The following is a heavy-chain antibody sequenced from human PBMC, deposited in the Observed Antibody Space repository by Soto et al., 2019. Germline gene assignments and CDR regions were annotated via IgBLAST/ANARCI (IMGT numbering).Heavy chain of an antibody. V-gene: IGHV4-39*01. CDR2: VHYSGNT. D-gene: IGHD3-16*01. CDR3: ARQGGNKFDY. CDR1: GDSVISDHYY. Sequence: ASETLSLTCTVSGDSVISDHYYWAWVRQPPGKGLEWIGNVHYSGNTYQNPSLKSRVTIFVDTSSNQVSLKLTSVTAADTSVYYCARQGGNKFDYWGQGTLVTVSS. J-gene: IGHJ4*02.